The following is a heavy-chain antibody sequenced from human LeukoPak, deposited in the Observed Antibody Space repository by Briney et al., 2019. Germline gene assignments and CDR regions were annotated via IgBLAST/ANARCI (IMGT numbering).Heavy chain of an antibody. CDR1: GFIFSRHT. Sequence: AAGSLRLPCAASGFIFSRHTMHWVRQAPGKGLQWVALICYDGSNEYFAESVKGRFTISRDNSRNTLSLQVNSLRLEDTAVYYCVRSSAAAKYYFDYWGQGSLVTVSS. J-gene: IGHJ4*02. D-gene: IGHD6-13*01. V-gene: IGHV3-30-3*01. CDR2: ICYDGSNE. CDR3: VRSSAAAKYYFDY.